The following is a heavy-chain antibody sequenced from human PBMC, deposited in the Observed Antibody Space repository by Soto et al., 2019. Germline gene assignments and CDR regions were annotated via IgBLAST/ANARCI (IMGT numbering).Heavy chain of an antibody. J-gene: IGHJ4*02. CDR3: ARRNVYGSGSYSFDY. D-gene: IGHD3-10*01. V-gene: IGHV1-3*01. CDR1: GYTFTNYV. Sequence: QVQLVQSGAEVKKPGASVKVSCKASGYTFTNYVMHWVRQAPGQRLEWMGWINAAIGNTKYSQKFQGSVTITRDTSANTAYMELSSRRSEDTAVYYCARRNVYGSGSYSFDYWGQGTLVTVSS. CDR2: INAAIGNT.